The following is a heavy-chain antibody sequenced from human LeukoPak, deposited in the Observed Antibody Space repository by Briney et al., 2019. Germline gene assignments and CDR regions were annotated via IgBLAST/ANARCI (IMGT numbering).Heavy chain of an antibody. CDR2: ISWNSGSI. V-gene: IGHV3-9*01. CDR1: GFTFDDYA. J-gene: IGHJ4*02. CDR3: AKDRLPILYYFDY. Sequence: GRSLRLSCAASGFTFDDYAMHWVRQAPGKGLEGVSGISWNSGSIGYADSVKGRFTISRDNAKNSLYLQMNSLRAEDTALYYCAKDRLPILYYFDYWGQGTLVTVSS. D-gene: IGHD2/OR15-2a*01.